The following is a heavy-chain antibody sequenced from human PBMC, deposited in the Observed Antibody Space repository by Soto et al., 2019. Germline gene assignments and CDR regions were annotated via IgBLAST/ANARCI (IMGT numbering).Heavy chain of an antibody. CDR1: GFTFSSYA. D-gene: IGHD3-3*01. V-gene: IGHV3-30-3*01. J-gene: IGHJ4*02. CDR2: ISYDGSNK. CDR3: ARDPRTAYYDFWSAHSGGYFDY. Sequence: GGSLRLSCAASGFTFSSYAMHWVRQAPGKGLEWVAVISYDGSNKYYADSVKGRFTISRDNSKNTLYLQMNSLRAEDTAVYYCARDPRTAYYDFWSAHSGGYFDYWGQGTLVTVSS.